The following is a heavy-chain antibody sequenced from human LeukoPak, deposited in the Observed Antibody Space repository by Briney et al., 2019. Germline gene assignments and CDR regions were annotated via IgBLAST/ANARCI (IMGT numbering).Heavy chain of an antibody. J-gene: IGHJ4*02. CDR3: APPLGYFFPR. CDR2: INHDGST. D-gene: IGHD2-15*01. Sequence: PSETLSLTCAVYGGSFTGFYWTWIRQPPGKGLEWIGEINHDGSTYYNPSLKSRVTMSVDTSKNQFSLRLTSVTAADTAMYYCAPPLGYFFPRWGQGTLVTVSP. CDR1: GGSFTGFY. V-gene: IGHV4-34*01.